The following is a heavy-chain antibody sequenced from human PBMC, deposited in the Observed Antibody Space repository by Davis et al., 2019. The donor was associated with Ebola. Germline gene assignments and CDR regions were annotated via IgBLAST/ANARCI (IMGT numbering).Heavy chain of an antibody. CDR2: INHSGST. J-gene: IGHJ4*02. V-gene: IGHV4-34*01. D-gene: IGHD6-13*01. CDR3: ARREYSSSWYGY. Sequence: MPGGSLRLSCAVYGGSFSGYYWSWIRQPPGKGLEWIGEINHSGSTNYNPSLKSRVTISVDTSKNQFSLKLSSVTAADTAVYYCARREYSSSWYGYWGQGTLVTVSS. CDR1: GGSFSGYY.